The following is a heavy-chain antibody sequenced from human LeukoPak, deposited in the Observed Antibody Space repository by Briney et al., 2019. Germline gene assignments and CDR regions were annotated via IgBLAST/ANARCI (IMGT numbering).Heavy chain of an antibody. D-gene: IGHD6-19*01. V-gene: IGHV4-34*01. CDR3: ARVSRWFLAVAGYADF. Sequence: PSETLSLTCAFSGGSFSGYSWSWIRQTPGQGLEWIGETNHRGSTNDNPSLKSRVTISVGASKSQFYLKLSSVTAADTAVYYCARVSRWFLAVAGYADFWGQGTQVTVSS. CDR1: GGSFSGYS. CDR2: TNHRGST. J-gene: IGHJ4*02.